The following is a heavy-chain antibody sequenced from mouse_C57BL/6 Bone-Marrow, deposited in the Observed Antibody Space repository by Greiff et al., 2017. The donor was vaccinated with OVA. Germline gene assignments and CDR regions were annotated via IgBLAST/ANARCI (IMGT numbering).Heavy chain of an antibody. Sequence: QGQLQQPGAELVKPGASVKMSCKASGYTCTSYWITGVKQRPGQGLEWIGDIYPGSGSTNYNEKCKSKATLTVDTSSSTAYMQLSSLTSEDSAVYYCSLRWYFDVWGTGTTVTVSS. J-gene: IGHJ1*03. CDR3: SLRWYFDV. V-gene: IGHV1-55*01. CDR1: GYTCTSYW. CDR2: IYPGSGST.